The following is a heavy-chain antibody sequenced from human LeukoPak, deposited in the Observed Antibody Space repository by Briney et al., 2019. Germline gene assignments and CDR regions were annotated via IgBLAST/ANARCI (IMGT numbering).Heavy chain of an antibody. Sequence: PGGSLRLSCAASGFTLSSYAMSWVRQAPGKGLEWVSAISGSGGSTYYADSVKGRFTISRDNSKNTLYLQMNSLRAEDTAVYYCAKQTLWFGPKGPFDYWGQGTLVTVSS. CDR3: AKQTLWFGPKGPFDY. V-gene: IGHV3-23*01. CDR2: ISGSGGST. J-gene: IGHJ4*02. CDR1: GFTLSSYA. D-gene: IGHD3-10*01.